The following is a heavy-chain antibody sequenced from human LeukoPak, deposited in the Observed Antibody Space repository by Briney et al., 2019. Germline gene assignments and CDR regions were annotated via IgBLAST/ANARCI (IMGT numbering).Heavy chain of an antibody. Sequence: SETLSLTCTVSGGSISSSSYYWGWIRQPPGKGLEWIGSIYYSGSTYYNPSLKSRVTISVDKSKNQFSLKLSSVTAADTAVYYCARDSSSKNFDYWGQGTLVTVSS. CDR2: IYYSGST. V-gene: IGHV4-39*07. CDR3: ARDSSSKNFDY. J-gene: IGHJ4*02. D-gene: IGHD6-6*01. CDR1: GGSISSSSYY.